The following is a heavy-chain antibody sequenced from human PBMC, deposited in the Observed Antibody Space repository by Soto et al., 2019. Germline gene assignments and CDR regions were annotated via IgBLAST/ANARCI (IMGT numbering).Heavy chain of an antibody. V-gene: IGHV1-69*13. D-gene: IGHD3-22*01. CDR1: GGTFSSYA. Sequence: ASVKVSCKASGGTFSSYAISWVRQAPGQGLEWMGGIIPIFGTANYAQKFQGRVTITADESTSTAYMELSSLRSEDTAVYYRARVDPYDSSGYYYYGMDVWGQGTTVTVS. CDR2: IIPIFGTA. CDR3: ARVDPYDSSGYYYYGMDV. J-gene: IGHJ6*02.